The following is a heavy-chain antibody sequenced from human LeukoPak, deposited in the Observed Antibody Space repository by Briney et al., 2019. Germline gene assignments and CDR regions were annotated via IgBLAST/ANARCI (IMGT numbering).Heavy chain of an antibody. J-gene: IGHJ4*02. CDR3: ARGASSAYYVDY. V-gene: IGHV3-30*02. CDR1: GSTFSSYG. D-gene: IGHD3-22*01. Sequence: PGGSLRLSCAASGSTFSSYGMHWVRQAPGKGPEWVAFIRYDGSNKYYADSVKGRFTISRDNSKNTLYLQMNSLRAEDTAVYYCARGASSAYYVDYWGQGTLVSVSS. CDR2: IRYDGSNK.